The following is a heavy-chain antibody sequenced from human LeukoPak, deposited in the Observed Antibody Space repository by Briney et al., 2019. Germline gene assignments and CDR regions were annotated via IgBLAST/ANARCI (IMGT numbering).Heavy chain of an antibody. J-gene: IGHJ4*02. D-gene: IGHD3-22*01. CDR2: INHSGST. CDR3: ARGPGYYDSSGYPTDY. Sequence: SETLSLTCAVYGGSFSGYYWSWIRQPPGKGLEWIGEINHSGSTNYNPSLKSRVTISVDTSKKQFSLKLSSVTAADTAVYYCARGPGYYDSSGYPTDYWGQGTLVTVSS. CDR1: GGSFSGYY. V-gene: IGHV4-34*01.